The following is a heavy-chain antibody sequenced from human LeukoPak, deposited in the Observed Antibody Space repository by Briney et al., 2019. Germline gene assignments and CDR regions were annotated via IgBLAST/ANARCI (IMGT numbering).Heavy chain of an antibody. D-gene: IGHD6-19*01. CDR1: GFTFSSYS. V-gene: IGHV3-23*01. CDR2: ISGSAGGT. Sequence: GGSLRLSCAASGFTFSSYSMNWVRQAPGKGLEWVSGISGSAGGTYYADSVKGRFTISRDNSKNTLYLQVSSLRAEDTAVYYCAKAPSRAGNGWYQIDYWGQGTLVTVSS. J-gene: IGHJ4*02. CDR3: AKAPSRAGNGWYQIDY.